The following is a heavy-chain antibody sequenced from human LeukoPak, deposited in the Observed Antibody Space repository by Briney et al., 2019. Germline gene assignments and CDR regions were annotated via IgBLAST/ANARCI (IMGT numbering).Heavy chain of an antibody. CDR1: GFTFSSYG. D-gene: IGHD3-10*01. J-gene: IGHJ4*02. CDR2: IWYDGSNK. V-gene: IGHV3-33*01. CDR3: ARGEVRGVIKN. Sequence: PGRSLRLSCAASGFTFSSYGMHWVRQAPGKGLEWVAVIWYDGSNKYYADSVKGRFTISRDNSKNTLYLQMNSLRAEDTAVYHCARGEVRGVIKNWGQGTLVTVSS.